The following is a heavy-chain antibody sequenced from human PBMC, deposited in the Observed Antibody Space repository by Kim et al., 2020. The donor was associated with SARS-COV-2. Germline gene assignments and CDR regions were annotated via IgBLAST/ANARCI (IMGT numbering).Heavy chain of an antibody. J-gene: IGHJ5*02. Sequence: SPSLKSRLTITKDTSKNQVVLTMTNMDPVDTATYYCAHSLAYSWNDGFDPWGQGTLVTVSS. CDR3: AHSLAYSWNDGFDP. V-gene: IGHV2-5*01. D-gene: IGHD1-1*01.